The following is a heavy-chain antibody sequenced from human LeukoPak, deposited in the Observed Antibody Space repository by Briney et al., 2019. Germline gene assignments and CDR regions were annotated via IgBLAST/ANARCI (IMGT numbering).Heavy chain of an antibody. D-gene: IGHD1-26*01. CDR2: IYYSGST. V-gene: IGHV4-39*01. J-gene: IGHJ6*02. CDR1: GGSISSSSYY. Sequence: SETLSLTCTVSGGSISSSSYYWGWIRQPPGKGLEWIGSIYYSGSTYYNPSLKSRVTISVDTSKNQFSLKLSSVTAADTAVYYCASGPQGGSYYSGVDVWGQGTTVTVSS. CDR3: ASGPQGGSYYSGVDV.